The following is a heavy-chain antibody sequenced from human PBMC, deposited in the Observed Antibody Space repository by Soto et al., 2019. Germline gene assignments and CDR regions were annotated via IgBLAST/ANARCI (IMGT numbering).Heavy chain of an antibody. CDR3: AKERSIYGVVSPFFDY. CDR2: IYRDGNT. D-gene: IGHD3-3*01. CDR1: GFTVSSNY. J-gene: IGHJ4*02. V-gene: IGHV3-66*01. Sequence: GGSLRLSCAASGFTVSSNYMSWVRQAPGKGLEWVSVIYRDGNTYHADSVKGRFTISRDNFENTLYLQMNSLRAEDTAVYYCAKERSIYGVVSPFFDYWGQGTLVTVSS.